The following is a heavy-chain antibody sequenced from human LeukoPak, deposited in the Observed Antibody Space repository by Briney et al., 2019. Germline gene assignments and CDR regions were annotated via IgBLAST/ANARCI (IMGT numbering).Heavy chain of an antibody. CDR1: GGSISSYY. V-gene: IGHV4-59*01. Sequence: SETLSLTCTVSGGSISSYYWSWIRQPPGKGLEWIGYIYYSGSTNYNPSLKSRVTISVDTSKNQFSLKLSSVTAADTAVYYCARMGYYYDSSGYSDDAFDIWGQGTMVTVSS. CDR3: ARMGYYYDSSGYSDDAFDI. D-gene: IGHD3-22*01. J-gene: IGHJ3*02. CDR2: IYYSGST.